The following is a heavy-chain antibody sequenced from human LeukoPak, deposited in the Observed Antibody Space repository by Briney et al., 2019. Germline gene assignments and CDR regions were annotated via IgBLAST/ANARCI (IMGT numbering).Heavy chain of an antibody. CDR3: ARVLRMGKSLYYMDV. J-gene: IGHJ6*03. Sequence: SVKVSCKASGGTFSSYAISWVRQAPGQGLEWMGGIIPIFGTANYAQKFQGRVTITADESTSTAYMELSSLRSEDTAVYYCARVLRMGKSLYYMDVWGKGTTVTISS. D-gene: IGHD3-16*01. V-gene: IGHV1-69*01. CDR1: GGTFSSYA. CDR2: IIPIFGTA.